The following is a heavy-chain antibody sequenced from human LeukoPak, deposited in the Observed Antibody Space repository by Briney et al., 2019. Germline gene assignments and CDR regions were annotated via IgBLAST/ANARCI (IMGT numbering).Heavy chain of an antibody. CDR1: GYTFTSYG. V-gene: IGHV1-18*01. J-gene: IGHJ5*02. D-gene: IGHD3-3*01. Sequence: ASVKVSCKASGYTFTSYGISWVRQAPGQGREWMGWISAYNGNTNYAQKLQGRVTTTTDTSTSTAYMELRSLRSDDTAVYYCARVPYDFWSGYSINWFDPWGQGTLVTVSS. CDR2: ISAYNGNT. CDR3: ARVPYDFWSGYSINWFDP.